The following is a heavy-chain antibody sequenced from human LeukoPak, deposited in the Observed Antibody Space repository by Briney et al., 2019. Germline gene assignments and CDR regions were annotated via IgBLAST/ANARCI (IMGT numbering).Heavy chain of an antibody. V-gene: IGHV4-39*02. CDR3: AREVSASYDN. CDR1: GGSISSSSYY. Sequence: SETLSLTCTVSGGSISSSSYYWGWIRQPPGKGLEWIGSIYYSWSTFYNPSLRSRVTISVDTSNSQFSLKVMSVTAADTAVYYCAREVSASYDNWGQGTLVTVSS. J-gene: IGHJ4*02. CDR2: IYYSWST. D-gene: IGHD2-2*01.